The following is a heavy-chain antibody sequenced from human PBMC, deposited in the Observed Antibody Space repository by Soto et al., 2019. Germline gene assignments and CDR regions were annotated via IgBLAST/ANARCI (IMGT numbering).Heavy chain of an antibody. J-gene: IGHJ6*02. V-gene: IGHV1-18*01. CDR3: ARDSICVCSGGSCYSLPYGMGV. D-gene: IGHD2-15*01. CDR2: ISAYNGNT. Sequence: QVQLVQSGAEVKKPGASVKVSCKASGYTFTSYGISWVRQAPGQGLEWMGWISAYNGNTNYAQKLQGRVTMTTDTSKSTAYLGLRSLRCDDAAVYYCARDSICVCSGGSCYSLPYGMGVWGQGTTVTVSS. CDR1: GYTFTSYG.